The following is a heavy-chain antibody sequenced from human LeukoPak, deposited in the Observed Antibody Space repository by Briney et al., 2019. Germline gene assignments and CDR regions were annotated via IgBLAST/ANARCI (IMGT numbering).Heavy chain of an antibody. CDR2: IYYTGNT. Sequence: SETLSLTCTVSGGSISSSSYYWGWIRQPPGKGLEWIGSIYYTGNTYYNPSLKSRVTISVDTSKNQFSLKLSSVTAADTAVYFCARKPGSGSYYLDVWGKGTTVFVSS. D-gene: IGHD3-10*01. J-gene: IGHJ6*04. V-gene: IGHV4-39*01. CDR3: ARKPGSGSYYLDV. CDR1: GGSISSSSYY.